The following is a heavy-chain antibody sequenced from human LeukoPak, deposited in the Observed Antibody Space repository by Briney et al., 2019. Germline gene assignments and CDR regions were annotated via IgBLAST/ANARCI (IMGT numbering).Heavy chain of an antibody. D-gene: IGHD2-2*02. CDR2: IYYSGST. J-gene: IGHJ3*02. Sequence: SETLSLTCTVSGGSISSSSYYWGWIRQPPGKGLEWIGSIYYSGSTYYNPSLKSRVTISVDTSKNQFSLKLSSVTAADTAVYYCARQDQLLYKGYGAFDIWGQGTMVTVSS. CDR1: GGSISSSSYY. CDR3: ARQDQLLYKGYGAFDI. V-gene: IGHV4-39*01.